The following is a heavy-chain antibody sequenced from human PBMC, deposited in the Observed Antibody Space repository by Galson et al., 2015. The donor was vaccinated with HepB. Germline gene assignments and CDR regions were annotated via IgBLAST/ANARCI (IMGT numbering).Heavy chain of an antibody. CDR2: ISGSAGST. V-gene: IGHV3-23*01. D-gene: IGHD3-16*01. CDR3: AKGSFTSWGKLDY. CDR1: GFTFSSYA. J-gene: IGHJ4*02. Sequence: SLRLSCAASGFTFSSYAMSWVRQAPGKGLEWVSVISGSAGSTYYADSVKGRFTISRDNSKNTLYLQMSSLRAEDTAIYFCAKGSFTSWGKLDYWGQGALVTVSS.